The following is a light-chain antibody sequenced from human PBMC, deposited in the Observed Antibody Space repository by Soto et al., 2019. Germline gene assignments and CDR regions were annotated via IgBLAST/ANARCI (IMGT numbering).Light chain of an antibody. V-gene: IGLV2-14*03. CDR2: DVS. J-gene: IGLJ1*01. CDR3: SSYTTSNARQIV. CDR1: SSDVGGYNY. Sequence: QSVLTQPASVSGSPGQSITISCTGNSSDVGGYNYVSWYQHHPGKAPKLIIYDVSNRPSGVSIRFSGSKSDNTASLTISGLQPEDEADYHCSSYTTSNARQIVFGSGTTPTVL.